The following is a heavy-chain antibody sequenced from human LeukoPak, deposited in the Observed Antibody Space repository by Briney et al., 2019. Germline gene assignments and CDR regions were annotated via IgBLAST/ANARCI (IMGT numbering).Heavy chain of an antibody. V-gene: IGHV4-59*01. CDR1: GGSISSYY. CDR3: ARVNRGIQLWFDFDY. Sequence: PSETLSLTCTVSGGSISSYYWRSVRQPPGQGLGWIGDIYYSGSTNYNPSLKSRVTISVDTSKNQFSLKLSSVTAADTAVYYCARVNRGIQLWFDFDYWGQGTLVTVSS. J-gene: IGHJ4*02. CDR2: IYYSGST. D-gene: IGHD5-18*01.